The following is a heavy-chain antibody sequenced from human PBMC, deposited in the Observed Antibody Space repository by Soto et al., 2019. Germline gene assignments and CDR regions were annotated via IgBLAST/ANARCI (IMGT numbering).Heavy chain of an antibody. V-gene: IGHV3-33*01. CDR3: ARDAGLEDFWSGYYGPSGYTHDY. Sequence: GGSLRLSCAASGFTFSSYGMHWVRQAPGKGLEWVAVIWYDGSNKYYADSVKGRFTISRDNSKNTLYLQMNSLRAEDTAVYYCARDAGLEDFWSGYYGPSGYTHDYWGKGTLVTVSS. CDR1: GFTFSSYG. J-gene: IGHJ4*02. CDR2: IWYDGSNK. D-gene: IGHD3-3*01.